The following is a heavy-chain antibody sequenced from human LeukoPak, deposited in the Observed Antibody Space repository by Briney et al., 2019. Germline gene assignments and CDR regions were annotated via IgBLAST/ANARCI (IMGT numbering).Heavy chain of an antibody. CDR2: FYSSTRT. Sequence: TLSLTCTVSGDSLTSGSRYWSWIRQPAGKGLEWIGHFYSSTRTTYNPSLESRVTISGDTAKNQFSLKLDSVTAADTAVYFCARCMSELDYGDYAYYYHMDVWGKGTTVTVSS. CDR3: ARCMSELDYGDYAYYYHMDV. V-gene: IGHV4-61*09. J-gene: IGHJ6*04. CDR1: GDSLTSGSRY. D-gene: IGHD4-17*01.